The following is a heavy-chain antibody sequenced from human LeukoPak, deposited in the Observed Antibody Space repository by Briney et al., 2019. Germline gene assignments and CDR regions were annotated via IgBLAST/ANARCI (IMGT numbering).Heavy chain of an antibody. J-gene: IGHJ3*02. D-gene: IGHD3-22*01. CDR3: PPYYDSSGYHDAFDI. CDR1: GSTFGDYA. Sequence: GGSLRLSCTASGSTFGDYAMSWFRQAPGKGLEWVGFIRSKAYGGTTEYAASVKGRFTISRDDSKSNAYLQMNSLTTEDTDVYYFPPYYDSSGYHDAFDIWGQGTMVTVSS. CDR2: IRSKAYGGTT. V-gene: IGHV3-49*03.